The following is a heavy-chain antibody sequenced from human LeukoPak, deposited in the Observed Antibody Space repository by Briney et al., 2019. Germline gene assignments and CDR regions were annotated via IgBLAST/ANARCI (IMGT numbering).Heavy chain of an antibody. CDR1: GFTFSSYA. V-gene: IGHV3-23*01. CDR3: ARYSGSYYYPPAWDL. Sequence: GGSLRLSCAGSGFTFSSYAMGWVRQAPGKGLEWVSVISSTGGSTFYADSVKGRFTISRDNSKNTLYLQMDSLRADDTAVYYCARYSGSYYYPPAWDLWGQGTLVTVSS. D-gene: IGHD1-26*01. CDR2: ISSTGGST. J-gene: IGHJ4*02.